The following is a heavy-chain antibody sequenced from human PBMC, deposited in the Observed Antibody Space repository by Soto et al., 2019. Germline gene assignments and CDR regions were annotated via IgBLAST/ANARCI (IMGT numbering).Heavy chain of an antibody. CDR1: CFTFSASA. D-gene: IGHD2-15*01. Sequence: VGSLRLSCAASCFTFSASAMHWVRQASGKGLEWVGRIRSNGRTAYAASMQGRFTISRDDSKKTAYLQLNSLKTDDTAVYYCARLDCSGGSCYPYYFEHWGQGALVTVSS. J-gene: IGHJ4*02. CDR2: IRSNGRT. CDR3: ARLDCSGGSCYPYYFEH. V-gene: IGHV3-73*01.